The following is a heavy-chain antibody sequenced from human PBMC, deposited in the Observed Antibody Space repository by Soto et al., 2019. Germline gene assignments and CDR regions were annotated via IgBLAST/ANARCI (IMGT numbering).Heavy chain of an antibody. J-gene: IGHJ4*02. CDR2: ISHSGST. CDR3: ASGEFSNFEY. Sequence: PSETLSLTCAVSGGSITSSNWWSWVRQPPGKGLEWLGQISHSGSTDYNPSLKSRVSISVDKSKNRLSLKLSSVTAADTALYYCASGEFSNFEYWGQGTLVTVYS. CDR1: GGSITSSNW. V-gene: IGHV4-4*02. D-gene: IGHD4-17*01.